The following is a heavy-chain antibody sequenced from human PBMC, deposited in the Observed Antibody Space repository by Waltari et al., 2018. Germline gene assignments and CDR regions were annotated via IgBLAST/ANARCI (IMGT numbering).Heavy chain of an antibody. Sequence: QVQLQESGPGLVKPSETLSLTCTVSGGSISSYYWSWIRQHPGKGLEWIGYIYYSGSTNYNPSLKSRVTISVDTSKNQFSLKLSSVTAADTAVYYCARGCSGGSCYSRSFDYWGQGTLVTVSS. D-gene: IGHD2-15*01. V-gene: IGHV4-59*01. CDR3: ARGCSGGSCYSRSFDY. CDR1: GGSISSYY. J-gene: IGHJ4*02. CDR2: IYYSGST.